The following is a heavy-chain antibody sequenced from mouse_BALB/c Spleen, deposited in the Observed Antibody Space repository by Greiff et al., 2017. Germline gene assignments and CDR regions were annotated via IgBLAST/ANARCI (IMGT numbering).Heavy chain of an antibody. Sequence: VQLQESGAELAKPGASVKMSCKASGYTFTSYWMHWVKQRPGQGLEWIGYINPSTGYTEYNQKFKDKATLTADKSSSTAYMQLSSLTSGDSAVYYCARMANWERAYWGQGTSVTVSS. CDR2: INPSTGYT. J-gene: IGHJ4*01. CDR1: GYTFTSYW. D-gene: IGHD4-1*01. CDR3: ARMANWERAY. V-gene: IGHV1-7*01.